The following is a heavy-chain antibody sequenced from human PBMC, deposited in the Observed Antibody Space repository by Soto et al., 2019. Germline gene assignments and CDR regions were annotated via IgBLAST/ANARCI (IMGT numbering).Heavy chain of an antibody. J-gene: IGHJ3*02. CDR1: GFTFSGYD. D-gene: IGHD3-10*01. V-gene: IGHV3-13*01. CDR3: ATRITMVRGNAFDI. CDR2: ISVSGDT. Sequence: PGGSLRLSCAASGFTFSGYDMHWVRQAPGIGLEWVSAISVSGDTFYSGSVKGRFTISRENAKNSLYLQMNSLRAEDTAVYYCATRITMVRGNAFDIWGQGTMVTVSS.